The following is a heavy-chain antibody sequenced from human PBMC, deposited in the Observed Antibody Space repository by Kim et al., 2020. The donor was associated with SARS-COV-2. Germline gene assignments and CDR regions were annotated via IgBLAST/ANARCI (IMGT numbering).Heavy chain of an antibody. Sequence: GGSLRLSCVVSGFTFSDHNMDWFRQAPGKGLEWVARNTKKSNGYATQYAASVKGRFTISRDDSKNSLYLQMNSLKTEDTAVYFCARDSMAGGGFDSWGQGTLVTVYS. V-gene: IGHV3-72*01. CDR3: ARDSMAGGGFDS. J-gene: IGHJ4*02. D-gene: IGHD2-8*01. CDR1: GFTFSDHN. CDR2: NTKKSNGYAT.